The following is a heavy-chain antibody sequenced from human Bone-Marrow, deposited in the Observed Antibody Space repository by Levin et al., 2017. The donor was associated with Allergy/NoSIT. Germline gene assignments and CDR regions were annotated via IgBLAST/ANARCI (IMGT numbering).Heavy chain of an antibody. J-gene: IGHJ6*02. V-gene: IGHV3-48*03. D-gene: IGHD6-6*01. CDR2: ISSSGSTI. CDR1: GFTFSSYE. CDR3: ARLRSSSIGGMDV. Sequence: AGGSLRLSCAASGFTFSSYEMNWVRQAPGKGLEWVSYISSSGSTIYYADSVKGRFTISRDNAKNSLYLQMNSLRAEDTAVYYCARLRSSSIGGMDVWGQGTTVTVSS.